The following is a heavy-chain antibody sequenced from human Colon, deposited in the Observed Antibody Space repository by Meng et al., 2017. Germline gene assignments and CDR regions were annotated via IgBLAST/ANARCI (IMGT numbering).Heavy chain of an antibody. J-gene: IGHJ3*01. V-gene: IGHV3-11*04. Sequence: SPMIPCAGPGFTFSDYYMSWIRQAPGQGLEWVSYISSSGSTIYYADPVKGRFTISRDNAKHSLYLQMNSLRAEDTAVFYCARAPYYYDSSGYEPYWGQGTMVTVSS. CDR1: GFTFSDYY. CDR2: ISSSGSTI. CDR3: ARAPYYYDSSGYEPY. D-gene: IGHD3-22*01.